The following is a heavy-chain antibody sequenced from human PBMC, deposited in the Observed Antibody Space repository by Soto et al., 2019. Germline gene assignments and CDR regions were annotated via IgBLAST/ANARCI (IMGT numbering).Heavy chain of an antibody. CDR1: GYTFTSYD. D-gene: IGHD6-13*01. V-gene: IGHV1-8*01. Sequence: QVQLVQSGAEVKKPGASVKVSCKASGYTFTSYDINWVRQATGQGLEWMGWMNPNSGNTGYAQKIQGSVTMTRNTSMSTAYMELSSLRSEDTAVYYCARERSAGTGWFDPWGQGTLVTVSS. J-gene: IGHJ5*02. CDR3: ARERSAGTGWFDP. CDR2: MNPNSGNT.